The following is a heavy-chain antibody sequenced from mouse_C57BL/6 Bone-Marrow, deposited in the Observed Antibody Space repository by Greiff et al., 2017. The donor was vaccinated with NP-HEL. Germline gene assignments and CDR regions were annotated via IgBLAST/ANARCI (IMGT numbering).Heavy chain of an antibody. CDR1: GFNIKNTY. Sequence: VHVKQSVAELVRPGASVKLSCTASGFNIKNTYMHWVKQRPEQGLEWIGRIDPANGNTKYAPKFQGKATLTADTSSNTAYLQLSSLTSEDTAIYYCAKTPLSSFYAMDYWGQGTSVTVSS. D-gene: IGHD1-1*01. V-gene: IGHV14-3*01. CDR2: IDPANGNT. J-gene: IGHJ4*01. CDR3: AKTPLSSFYAMDY.